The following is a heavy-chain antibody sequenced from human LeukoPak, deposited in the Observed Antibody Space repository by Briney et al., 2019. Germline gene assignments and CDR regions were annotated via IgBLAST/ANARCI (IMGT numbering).Heavy chain of an antibody. CDR3: ARTYYYDSSGYYPIDY. CDR1: GYTFTMYY. Sequence: ASVKVSCKASGYTFTMYYIHWVRQAPGQGLEWMGWISAYNGNTNYAQKLQGRVTMTTDTSTSTAYMELRSLRSDDTAVYYCARTYYYDSSGYYPIDYWGQGTLVTVSS. V-gene: IGHV1-18*04. J-gene: IGHJ4*02. D-gene: IGHD3-22*01. CDR2: ISAYNGNT.